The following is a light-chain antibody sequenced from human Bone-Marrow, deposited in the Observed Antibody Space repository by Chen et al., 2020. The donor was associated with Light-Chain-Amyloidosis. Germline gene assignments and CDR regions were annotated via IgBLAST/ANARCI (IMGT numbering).Light chain of an antibody. CDR3: QQYYSLPFT. CDR2: DAS. J-gene: IGKJ3*01. V-gene: IGKV1-33*01. Sequence: DIQMTQSPSSLSASVGDRVTLSCQASQDISNYLNWFQQKPGKAPTLLIYDASSLETVVPSRFRGSGSGTDFTFTISSLQPEDIATYYCQQYYSLPFTFGPGTKVEIK. CDR1: QDISNY.